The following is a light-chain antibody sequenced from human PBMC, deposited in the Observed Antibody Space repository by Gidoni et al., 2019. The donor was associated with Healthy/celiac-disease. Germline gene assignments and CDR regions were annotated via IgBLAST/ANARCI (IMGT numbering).Light chain of an antibody. Sequence: DIQMTQSPSSLSASVGDRVTITCRASQSISSYLNWYQQKPGKAPKLLIYAASSLQSGVPSRFSGSGSGTDFTLTIISLQPEDFATYYCQQSYSTPRYTFXXXTKLEIK. CDR3: QQSYSTPRYT. J-gene: IGKJ2*01. CDR2: AAS. V-gene: IGKV1-39*01. CDR1: QSISSY.